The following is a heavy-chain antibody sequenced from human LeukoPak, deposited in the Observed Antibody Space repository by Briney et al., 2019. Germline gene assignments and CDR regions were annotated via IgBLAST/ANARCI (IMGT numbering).Heavy chain of an antibody. J-gene: IGHJ4*02. CDR3: EVWFGELLR. Sequence: GALRLSCAASGFTFSSYAMSWVRQAPGKGLGWVSAISGSGGSTYYADSVKGRFTISRDNSKNTLYLQMNSLRAEDTAVYYCEVWFGELLRWGQGTLVTVSS. V-gene: IGHV3-23*01. CDR1: GFTFSSYA. D-gene: IGHD3-10*01. CDR2: ISGSGGST.